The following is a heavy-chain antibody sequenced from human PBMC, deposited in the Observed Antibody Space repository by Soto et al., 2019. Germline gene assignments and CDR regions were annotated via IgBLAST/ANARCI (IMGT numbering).Heavy chain of an antibody. CDR2: LSFDGSEK. D-gene: IGHD3-22*01. V-gene: IGHV3-30*04. CDR3: ARDHTMTVSARRRGFVSARQNEDTHYYGMDV. J-gene: IGHJ6*02. Sequence: QLVQSGGGVVQPGGSLRLTCAASTFDLSHYAIHWVRQAPGKGLEWVALLSFDGSEKFFIDSVKGRFTISRDSSNKGVVIKMNSLRGADTAVYFWARDHTMTVSARRRGFVSARQNEDTHYYGMDVWGQGATVSVSS. CDR1: TFDLSHYA.